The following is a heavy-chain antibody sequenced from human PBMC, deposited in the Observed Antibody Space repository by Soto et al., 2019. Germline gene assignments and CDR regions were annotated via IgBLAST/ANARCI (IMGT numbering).Heavy chain of an antibody. V-gene: IGHV3-15*01. CDR3: TTEPIMLVVVSAFY. CDR1: GFTFSNAW. J-gene: IGHJ4*02. D-gene: IGHD3-22*01. CDR2: IKSKTDGGTT. Sequence: PGGALRLSWAASGFTFSNAWLSWVRQAPGKGLEWVGRIKSKTDGGTTDYAAPVKVRFTISRDDSKNTLYLQMNSLKPEDTAVYYCTTEPIMLVVVSAFYWGQGTLVPVSS.